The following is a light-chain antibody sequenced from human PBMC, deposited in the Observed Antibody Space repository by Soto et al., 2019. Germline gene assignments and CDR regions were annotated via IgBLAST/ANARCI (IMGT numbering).Light chain of an antibody. Sequence: QCALTQPASVYGSPGQSITISCTRTSSDVGSYNLVSWYQQHPGKAPKLMIYEVSERPSGVSNRFSGSKSGNTASLTISGLQAEDEADYYCCSYATPRLFGGGTKLTV. CDR1: SSDVGSYNL. J-gene: IGLJ2*01. CDR3: CSYATPRL. CDR2: EVS. V-gene: IGLV2-23*02.